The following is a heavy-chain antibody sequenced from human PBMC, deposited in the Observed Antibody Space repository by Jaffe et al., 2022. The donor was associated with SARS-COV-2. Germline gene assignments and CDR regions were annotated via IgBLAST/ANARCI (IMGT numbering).Heavy chain of an antibody. V-gene: IGHV3-23*04. J-gene: IGHJ4*02. CDR3: AKQMSTGPRT. CDR1: GFFFSSYA. CDR2: IRGDTDTT. D-gene: IGHD4-17*01. Sequence: EVQLVESGGGLVQPGGSLRLSCAASGFFFSSYAMNWVRQAPGKGLEWVSGIRGDTDTTYYVDSVRGRFTISRDNSRNTLYLQMNSLRAEDTALYYCAKQMSTGPRTWGQGTLVTVSS.